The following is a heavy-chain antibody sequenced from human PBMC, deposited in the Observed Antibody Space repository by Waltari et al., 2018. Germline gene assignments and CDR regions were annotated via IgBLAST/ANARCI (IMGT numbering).Heavy chain of an antibody. V-gene: IGHV3-23*04. CDR1: GFTFSTYA. CDR2: ISDGGVST. CDR3: AKEEGVDGAFYI. Sequence: EVQLVESGGDLVQPGGSLRLSCAASGFTFSTYAMHWVRQAPGKVLELVSSISDGGVSTYYADSVKGRFTISRDNSKNTLFLRINSLRVDDTAVYYCAKEEGVDGAFYIWGQGTTVTVSS. J-gene: IGHJ3*02. D-gene: IGHD3-10*01.